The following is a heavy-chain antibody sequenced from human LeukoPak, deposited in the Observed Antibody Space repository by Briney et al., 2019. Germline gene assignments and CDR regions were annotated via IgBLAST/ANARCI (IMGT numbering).Heavy chain of an antibody. D-gene: IGHD2-15*01. Sequence: GGSLRLSCAASGFTFDDYAMHWVRQAPGKGLEWVSGISWNSGSIGYADSVKGRFTISRDNAKNTVYLQMNTLRDEDTAVYYCVTQESDLPLDYWGQGALVTVSA. CDR2: ISWNSGSI. J-gene: IGHJ4*02. CDR1: GFTFDDYA. V-gene: IGHV3-9*01. CDR3: VTQESDLPLDY.